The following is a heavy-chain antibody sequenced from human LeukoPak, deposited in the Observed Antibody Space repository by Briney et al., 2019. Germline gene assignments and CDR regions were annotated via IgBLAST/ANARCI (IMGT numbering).Heavy chain of an antibody. J-gene: IGHJ4*02. CDR1: GFTFSSYH. D-gene: IGHD3-10*01. CDR2: IRYDGSNE. CDR3: AKDLYGSGSYQIRLFDY. Sequence: PGGSLRLSCAASGFTFSSYHMNWVRQAPGKGLEWVAFIRYDGSNEFYADSVKGRFTISRDNSKNTLYLQMNSLRAEDTAVYYCAKDLYGSGSYQIRLFDYWGQGTLVTVSS. V-gene: IGHV3-30*02.